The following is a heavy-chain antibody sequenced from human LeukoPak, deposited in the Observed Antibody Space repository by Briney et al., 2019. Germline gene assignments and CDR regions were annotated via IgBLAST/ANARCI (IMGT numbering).Heavy chain of an antibody. V-gene: IGHV1-46*01. CDR2: INPSAGNT. CDR3: ARERPSKCYFDY. Sequence: ASVKVSCKASGYTFINYYVHWMRQAPGQGPEYMGIINPSAGNTNYAQKFQGRITMTRDTSTTTVYMELSSLVSEDTAVHYCARERPSKCYFDYWGQGTLVTVSS. CDR1: GYTFINYY. J-gene: IGHJ4*02.